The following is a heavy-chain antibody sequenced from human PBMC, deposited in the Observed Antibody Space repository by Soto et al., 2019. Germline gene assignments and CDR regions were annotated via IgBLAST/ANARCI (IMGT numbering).Heavy chain of an antibody. J-gene: IGHJ5*02. CDR2: INHSGST. V-gene: IGHV4-34*01. CDR1: GGSFSGYY. D-gene: IGHD3-9*01. Sequence: SETLSLTCVVYGGSFSGYYWSWIRQPPGKGLEWIGEINHSGSTNYNPSLKSRVTISVDTSKNQFSLKLSSVTAADTAVYYCARVGMDYDILTGYYMNWFDPWGQGTLVTVSS. CDR3: ARVGMDYDILTGYYMNWFDP.